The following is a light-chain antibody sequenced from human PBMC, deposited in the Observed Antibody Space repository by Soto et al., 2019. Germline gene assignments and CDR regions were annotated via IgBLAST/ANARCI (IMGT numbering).Light chain of an antibody. V-gene: IGKV3D-15*01. Sequence: ELVLTQSPATLSVSPGERATLSCRASQSVSSKLAWYQQKRGQAPRLLIHSATTRATGIPARFSGSGSGTEFTLTISSLQSEEFAVYYWQQYYNWLTFGGGTKVEI. CDR2: SAT. J-gene: IGKJ4*01. CDR1: QSVSSK. CDR3: QQYYNWLT.